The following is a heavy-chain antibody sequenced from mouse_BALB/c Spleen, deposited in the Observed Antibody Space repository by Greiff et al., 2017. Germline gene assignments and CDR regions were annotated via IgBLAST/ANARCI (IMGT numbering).Heavy chain of an antibody. V-gene: IGHV1S81*02. CDR1: GYTFTSYW. D-gene: IGHD2-10*02. J-gene: IGHJ3*01. CDR3: ASPYGNYGGFAY. Sequence: QVQLQQPGAELVKPGASVKLSCKASGYTFTSYWMHWVKQRPGQGLEWIGEINPSNGRTNYTEKFKSKATLTVDKSSSTAYMQLSSLTSEDSAVYYCASPYGNYGGFAYWGQGTLVTVSA. CDR2: INPSNGRT.